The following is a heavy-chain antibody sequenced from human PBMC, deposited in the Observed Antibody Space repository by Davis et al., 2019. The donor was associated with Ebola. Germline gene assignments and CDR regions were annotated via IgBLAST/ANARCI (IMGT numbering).Heavy chain of an antibody. V-gene: IGHV3-48*03. Sequence: PGGSLRLSCAASGFAFSNYELNWVRQAPGKGLEWLSYIDGSGDTVYYAESERGRFTISRDNAKNSLYMEMNSLRVEDTAVYYCARETAHCGGDCYDYWGQGTLVTVSS. J-gene: IGHJ4*02. CDR1: GFAFSNYE. CDR2: IDGSGDTV. D-gene: IGHD2-21*01. CDR3: ARETAHCGGDCYDY.